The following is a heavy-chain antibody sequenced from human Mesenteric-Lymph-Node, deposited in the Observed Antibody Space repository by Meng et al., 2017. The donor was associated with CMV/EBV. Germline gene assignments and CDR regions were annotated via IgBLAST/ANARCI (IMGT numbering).Heavy chain of an antibody. CDR1: GFTFSSYA. Sequence: ETLSLTCAASGFTFSSYAMSWVRQAPGKGLEWVSAISGSGGSTYYADSVKGRFTISRDNSKNTLYLQMNSLRAEDTAVYYCARDGYYYDNSGRYYFDYWGQGTLVTVSS. V-gene: IGHV3-23*01. CDR2: ISGSGGST. CDR3: ARDGYYYDNSGRYYFDY. D-gene: IGHD3-22*01. J-gene: IGHJ4*02.